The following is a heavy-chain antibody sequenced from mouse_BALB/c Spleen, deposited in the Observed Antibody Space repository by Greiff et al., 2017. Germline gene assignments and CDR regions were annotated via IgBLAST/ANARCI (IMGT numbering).Heavy chain of an antibody. D-gene: IGHD2-2*01. V-gene: IGHV1S127*01. J-gene: IGHJ4*01. CDR1: GYTFTSYW. Sequence: QVQLQQSGPELVRPGASVKMSCTASGYTFTSYWMHWVKQRPGQGLEWIGMIDPSNSESRLNQKFKDKATLNVDKSANTAYMQLSSLTSEDSAVYYCARSKAWLRHYAMDYWGQGTSVTVSS. CDR3: ARSKAWLRHYAMDY. CDR2: IDPSNSES.